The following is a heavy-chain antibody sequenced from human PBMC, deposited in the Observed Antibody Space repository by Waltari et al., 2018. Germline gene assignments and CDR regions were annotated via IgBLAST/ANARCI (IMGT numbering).Heavy chain of an antibody. Sequence: QPQLQESGPGLVKPSETLSLTCIVTGGSVTSSTYYWAWIRHPPGKGLEWIGSVFYTGTTYHNPSLESRVTISADTSSDQFSLNLSSVSAADTAVYYCARQRYYNDRSGPRGWRLDYWGQGALVAVSS. CDR2: VFYTGTT. D-gene: IGHD3-22*01. V-gene: IGHV4-39*01. J-gene: IGHJ4*02. CDR3: ARQRYYNDRSGPRGWRLDY. CDR1: GGSVTSSTYY.